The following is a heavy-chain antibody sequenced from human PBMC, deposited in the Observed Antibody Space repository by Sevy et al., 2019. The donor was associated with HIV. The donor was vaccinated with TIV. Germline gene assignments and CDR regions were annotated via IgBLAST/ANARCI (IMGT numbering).Heavy chain of an antibody. D-gene: IGHD2-15*01. J-gene: IGHJ4*02. CDR1: GGSFSGYY. CDR2: INHSGST. CDR3: AGLDEYCSGGSCYPSYIDY. Sequence: SETLSLTCAVYGGSFSGYYWSWIRQPPGKGLEWIGEINHSGSTNYNPSLKSRVTISVDSSKNQFSLKLSSVTAADTAVYYCAGLDEYCSGGSCYPSYIDYWGQGTLVTVSS. V-gene: IGHV4-34*01.